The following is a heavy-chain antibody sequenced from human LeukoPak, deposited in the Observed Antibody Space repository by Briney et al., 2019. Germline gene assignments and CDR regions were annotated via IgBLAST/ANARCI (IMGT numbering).Heavy chain of an antibody. Sequence: SETLSLTCTVSGGSISSGSYYWSWIRQPAGKGLEWIGRIYTSGSTNYNPPLKSRVTISVDTSKNQFSLKLSSVTAADTAVYYCARTYSSGWYYFDYWGQGTLVTVSS. CDR2: IYTSGST. J-gene: IGHJ4*02. V-gene: IGHV4-61*02. CDR1: GGSISSGSYY. CDR3: ARTYSSGWYYFDY. D-gene: IGHD6-19*01.